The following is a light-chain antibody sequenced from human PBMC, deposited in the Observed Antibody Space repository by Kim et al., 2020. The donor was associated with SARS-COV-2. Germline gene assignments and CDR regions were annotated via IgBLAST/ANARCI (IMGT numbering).Light chain of an antibody. CDR2: DAS. J-gene: IGKJ2*01. V-gene: IGKV1-5*01. CDR1: QSISSW. Sequence: DIQMTQSPSTLSASVGDRVTITCRASQSISSWLAWYQQKPGKAPKLLIYDASSLESGVPSRFSGSGSGTEFTLTISSLQPDDFATYYCQQSETFGQGTKLEI. CDR3: QQSET.